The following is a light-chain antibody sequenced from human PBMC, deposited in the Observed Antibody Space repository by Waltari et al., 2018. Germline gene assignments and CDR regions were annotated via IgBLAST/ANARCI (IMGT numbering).Light chain of an antibody. CDR2: QDS. V-gene: IGLV3-1*01. J-gene: IGLJ3*02. CDR1: KLGDKY. Sequence: SYELTQPPSVSVSPGQTASITCSGDKLGDKYACWYQQKPGQSPVLVIYQDSKRPSGIPGRFSGANSGKTAALTISGTQAMEEADYYCQAWDSSTAVFVGGTKLTVL. CDR3: QAWDSSTAV.